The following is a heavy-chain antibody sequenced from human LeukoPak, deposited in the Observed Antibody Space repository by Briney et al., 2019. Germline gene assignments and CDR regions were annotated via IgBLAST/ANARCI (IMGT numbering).Heavy chain of an antibody. D-gene: IGHD3-3*01. J-gene: IGHJ4*02. CDR3: VKDSNYDFWSGYYKGFDN. V-gene: IGHV3-20*04. CDR1: GFTFNDYG. Sequence: RPGGSLRLSCAASGFTSGFTFNDYGMNWVRQVPGKGLEWDSGISRDGGRTGYADSVQGRFTISRDNSRNSMHLQMNSLRVEDTAFYYCVKDSNYDFWSGYYKGFDNWGQGTLVTVSS. CDR2: ISRDGGRT.